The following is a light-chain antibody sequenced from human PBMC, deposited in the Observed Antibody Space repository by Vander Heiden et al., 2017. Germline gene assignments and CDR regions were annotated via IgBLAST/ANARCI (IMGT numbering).Light chain of an antibody. CDR2: DVS. Sequence: QSALTPPRPVSGSPGQSVTISCTGTSSDVGGYNYVSWYQQHPGKAPKLMIYDVSKRPSGVPDRFSGSKSGNTASLTISGLQAEDEADYYCCSYAGSYTLVFGGGTKLTVL. CDR3: CSYAGSYTLV. CDR1: SSDVGGYNY. J-gene: IGLJ3*02. V-gene: IGLV2-11*01.